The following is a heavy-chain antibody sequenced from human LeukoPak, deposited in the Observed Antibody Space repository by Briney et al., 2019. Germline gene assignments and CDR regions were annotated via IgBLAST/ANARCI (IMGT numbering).Heavy chain of an antibody. Sequence: ASVKVSCKASGYTFTGYYMHWVRQAPGQGLEWMGWINPNSGGTNYAQKFQGRVTISADESSSTAYMELSSLRSEDTAVYYCARRKLLNWFDPWGQGTLVTVSS. V-gene: IGHV1-2*02. J-gene: IGHJ5*02. CDR1: GYTFTGYY. CDR2: INPNSGGT. CDR3: ARRKLLNWFDP. D-gene: IGHD3-10*01.